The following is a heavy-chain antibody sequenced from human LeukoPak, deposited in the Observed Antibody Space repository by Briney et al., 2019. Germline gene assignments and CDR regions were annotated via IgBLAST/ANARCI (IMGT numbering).Heavy chain of an antibody. CDR1: GGTFSSYA. CDR2: IIPIFGTA. D-gene: IGHD3-22*01. V-gene: IGHV1-69*01. J-gene: IGHJ6*02. Sequence: SVKVSCKASGGTFSSYAISWVRQAPGQGLEWMGGIIPIFGTANYAQKFQGRVTITADESTSTAYMELSSLRSEDTAVYYCARVAYYYDSAGYYLNYYYGMDVWGQGTTVTASS. CDR3: ARVAYYYDSAGYYLNYYYGMDV.